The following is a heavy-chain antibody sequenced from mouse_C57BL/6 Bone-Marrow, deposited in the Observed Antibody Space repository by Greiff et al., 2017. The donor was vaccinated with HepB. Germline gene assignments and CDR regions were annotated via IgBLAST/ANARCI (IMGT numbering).Heavy chain of an antibody. D-gene: IGHD1-1*02. CDR1: GFPITSGYY. CDR2: ITHSGET. J-gene: IGHJ3*01. CDR3: VPKGSRFAY. Sequence: QVQLQQSGPGLVKPSQSLFLTCSITGFPITSGYYWIWIRQSPGKPLECMGYITHSGETFYNPSLQSPISITRETSKNQFFLQLNSVTTEDTAMYYCVPKGSRFAYWGQGTLVTVSA. V-gene: IGHV12-3*01.